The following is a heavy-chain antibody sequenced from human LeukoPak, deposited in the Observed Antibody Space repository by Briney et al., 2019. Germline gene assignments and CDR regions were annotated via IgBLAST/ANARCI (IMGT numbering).Heavy chain of an antibody. Sequence: ASGKDSCKASGYTFTRYIMHWVRQAPGQGLDWMGIINPSGGSTSYAQKFQGRVTMTRDTSISTAYMELSRLRSDDTAVYYCARSYCSGGSCYVYYYYGMDVWGQGTTVTVSS. CDR2: INPSGGST. J-gene: IGHJ6*02. CDR1: GYTFTRYI. D-gene: IGHD2-15*01. V-gene: IGHV1-46*01. CDR3: ARSYCSGGSCYVYYYYGMDV.